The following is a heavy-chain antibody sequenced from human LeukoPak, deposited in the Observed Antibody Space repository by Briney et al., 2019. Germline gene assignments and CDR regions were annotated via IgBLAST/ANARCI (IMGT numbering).Heavy chain of an antibody. J-gene: IGHJ3*01. D-gene: IGHD1-26*01. Sequence: KPSETLSLTCTVSGASISSSSYYWGWIRQPRGKGLEWIGSIYYSGSTYYNPSLKSRVTISVDTSKNQFSLKLSSVTAADTAVYYCARRTVGATQTAAFDVWGQGTMVTVSS. CDR2: IYYSGST. CDR1: GASISSSSYY. V-gene: IGHV4-39*01. CDR3: ARRTVGATQTAAFDV.